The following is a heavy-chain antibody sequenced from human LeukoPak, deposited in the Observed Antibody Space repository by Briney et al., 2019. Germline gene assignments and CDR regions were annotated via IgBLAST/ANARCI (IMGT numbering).Heavy chain of an antibody. J-gene: IGHJ3*02. V-gene: IGHV3-53*01. CDR1: GLTVSSNY. CDR2: IYSYGSA. CDR3: ARAPETPLRGLDAFDI. D-gene: IGHD4-17*01. Sequence: GGSLRLSCAASGLTVSSNYMSWFRQTPGKGLEWVSIIYSYGSAFYADSVKGRFTISRDDSKNMLYLQMNSLRAEDTAVYYCARAPETPLRGLDAFDIWGQGTMVTVSS.